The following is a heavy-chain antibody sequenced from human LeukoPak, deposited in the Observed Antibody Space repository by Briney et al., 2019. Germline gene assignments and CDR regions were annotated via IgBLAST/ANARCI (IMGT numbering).Heavy chain of an antibody. Sequence: GGSLRLSCAASGFTFSSYSMNWVRRAPGKGLEWVAVISYDGSNKYYADSVKGRFTISRDNSKNTLYLQMNSLRAEDTAVYYCARDNTPHYYGSPEFDYWGQGTLVTVSS. V-gene: IGHV3-30*03. D-gene: IGHD3-10*01. CDR1: GFTFSSYS. CDR3: ARDNTPHYYGSPEFDY. J-gene: IGHJ4*02. CDR2: ISYDGSNK.